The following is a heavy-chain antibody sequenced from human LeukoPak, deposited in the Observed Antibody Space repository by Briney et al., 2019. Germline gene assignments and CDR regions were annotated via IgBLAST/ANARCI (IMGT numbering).Heavy chain of an antibody. CDR3: AKGSSGYFFDL. Sequence: GGSLRFSCEASGFIFNNYGLVWVRQAPGKGREWVSAISNDGGGTTYADFVKGRFSVSRDNSKNTLFLQMNSLRAEDTALYYCAKGSSGYFFDLWGQGTLVTVSS. V-gene: IGHV3-23*01. CDR2: ISNDGGGT. D-gene: IGHD3-22*01. CDR1: GFIFNNYG. J-gene: IGHJ4*02.